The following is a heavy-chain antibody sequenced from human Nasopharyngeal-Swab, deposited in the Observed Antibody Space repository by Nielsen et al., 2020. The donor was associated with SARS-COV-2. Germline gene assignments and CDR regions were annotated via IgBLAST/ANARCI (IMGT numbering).Heavy chain of an antibody. CDR2: IYYSGST. J-gene: IGHJ5*02. Sequence: WIRQPPGKGLEWIGYIYYSGSTNYNPSLKSRVTISVDTSKNQFSLKLSSETAADTAVYYCARAHIVVVPAHNWFDPWGQGTLVTVSS. V-gene: IGHV4-59*01. CDR3: ARAHIVVVPAHNWFDP. D-gene: IGHD2-2*01.